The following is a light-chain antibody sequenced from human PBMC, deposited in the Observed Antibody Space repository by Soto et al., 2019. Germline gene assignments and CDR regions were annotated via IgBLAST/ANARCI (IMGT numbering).Light chain of an antibody. CDR1: QSVFSY. Sequence: DIQMTQSPSSLSASVGDRVTITCRASQSVFSYVNWYQHRPGKAPKLLIYVTSTLQSGVPSRFSGSVSGTEFTLTISSLQPEDFATYYCQQSYTTPTFGGGTKVEIK. J-gene: IGKJ4*01. CDR2: VTS. CDR3: QQSYTTPT. V-gene: IGKV1-39*01.